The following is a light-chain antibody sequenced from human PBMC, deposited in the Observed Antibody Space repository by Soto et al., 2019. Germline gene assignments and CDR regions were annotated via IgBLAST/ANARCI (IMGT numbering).Light chain of an antibody. CDR3: QPYNSYPWT. Sequence: DIQMTQSPSTLSASVEDRVTITCRASQNMDRGLAWYQQKPGKAPNLLIYGASSLESGVPSRFSGSGSGTEFTLTISSLRPDDFATYYCQPYNSYPWTFGQGTKVEIK. J-gene: IGKJ1*01. CDR1: QNMDRG. V-gene: IGKV1-5*03. CDR2: GAS.